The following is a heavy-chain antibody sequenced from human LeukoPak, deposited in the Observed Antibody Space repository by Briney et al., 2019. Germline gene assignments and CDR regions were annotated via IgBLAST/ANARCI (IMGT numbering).Heavy chain of an antibody. CDR1: GGSISSYY. CDR2: IYYSGST. D-gene: IGHD3-16*01. J-gene: IGHJ3*02. V-gene: IGHV4-59*08. Sequence: SETLSLTCTVSGGSISSYYWNWVRQPPGQGLEWIGYIYYSGSTNYNPSLKSRVTISVDTSKNQFSLKLSSMTAADTAVYCCARLSFRTPAYTFDIWGQGTMVTVSS. CDR3: ARLSFRTPAYTFDI.